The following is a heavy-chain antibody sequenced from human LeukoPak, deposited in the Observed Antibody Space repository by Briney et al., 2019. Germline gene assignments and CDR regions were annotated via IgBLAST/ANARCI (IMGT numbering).Heavy chain of an antibody. J-gene: IGHJ4*02. V-gene: IGHV1-58*02. CDR1: GFTFTSSA. Sequence: SVKVSCKASGFTFTSSAMQWVRQARGQRLEWIGWIVVGSGHTNYARKFQERVTITRDMSTCTAYMELSSLRSEDTAVYYCAADLAVRGDYFDYWGQGTLVTVSS. D-gene: IGHD6-6*01. CDR2: IVVGSGHT. CDR3: AADLAVRGDYFDY.